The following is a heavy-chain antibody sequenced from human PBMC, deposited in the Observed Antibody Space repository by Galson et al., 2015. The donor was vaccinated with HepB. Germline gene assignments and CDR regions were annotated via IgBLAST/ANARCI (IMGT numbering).Heavy chain of an antibody. J-gene: IGHJ4*02. CDR2: INSDGSST. Sequence: SLRLSCAASGFTFSSYWMHWVRQAPGKGLVWVSRINSDGSSTSYAESVKGRFTITRDNAKNTLYLQMNSLGAEDTAVYYCARVYYDSSGDYYFDYWGQGTLVTVSS. CDR3: ARVYYDSSGDYYFDY. V-gene: IGHV3-74*01. D-gene: IGHD3-22*01. CDR1: GFTFSSYW.